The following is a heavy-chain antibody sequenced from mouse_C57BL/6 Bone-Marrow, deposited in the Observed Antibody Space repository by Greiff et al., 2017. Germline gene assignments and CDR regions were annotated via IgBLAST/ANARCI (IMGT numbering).Heavy chain of an antibody. CDR3: ARDADYYGTPAWFAY. CDR2: ISYDGSN. V-gene: IGHV3-6*01. J-gene: IGHJ3*01. Sequence: EVKLMESGPGLVKPSQSLSLTCSVTGYSITSGYYWNWIRQFPGNKLEWMGYISYDGSNNYNPSLKNRISITRDTSKNQFFLKLNSVTTEDTATYYCARDADYYGTPAWFAYWGQGTLVTVSA. CDR1: GYSITSGYY. D-gene: IGHD1-1*01.